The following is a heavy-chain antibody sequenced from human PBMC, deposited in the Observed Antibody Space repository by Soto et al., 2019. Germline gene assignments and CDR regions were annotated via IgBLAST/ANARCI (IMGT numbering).Heavy chain of an antibody. V-gene: IGHV3-74*01. Sequence: GGSLRLSCASSVFTFSSYWMHCVRQSPGKWLVWVSRINSDGSSTNYADSVKGRFTISRDNTKNTLYLQMNSLRAEDTAVYYCVRDLYYCGPWGQGTLVTVSS. CDR1: VFTFSSYW. CDR2: INSDGSST. D-gene: IGHD3-10*01. J-gene: IGHJ5*02. CDR3: VRDLYYCGP.